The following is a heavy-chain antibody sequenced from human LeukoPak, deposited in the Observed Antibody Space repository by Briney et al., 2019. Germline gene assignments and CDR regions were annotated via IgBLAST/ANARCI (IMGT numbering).Heavy chain of an antibody. Sequence: GGSLRLSCAASGFTFSSYAMHWVRQAPGKGLEWVAVISYDGSNKYYADSVKGRFTISRDNSKNTLYLQMNSLRAEDTAVYYCARDQPEGDYVSWGQGTLVSVSS. CDR1: GFTFSSYA. J-gene: IGHJ5*02. V-gene: IGHV3-30-3*01. CDR3: ARDQPEGDYVS. D-gene: IGHD4-17*01. CDR2: ISYDGSNK.